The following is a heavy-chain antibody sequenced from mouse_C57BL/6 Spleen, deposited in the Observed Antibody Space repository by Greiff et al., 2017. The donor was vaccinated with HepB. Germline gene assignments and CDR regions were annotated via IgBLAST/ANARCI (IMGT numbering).Heavy chain of an antibody. CDR2: FHPYNNDT. D-gene: IGHD2-1*01. Sequence: VQLQQSGAELVKPGASVKMSCKASGYTFTTYPIDWVKQNHGKSLEWIGNFHPYNNDTKYNEKFKGKATLTVDKSSSTVYMELSRLTSDDSAVYYCARGNDFDYWGQGTTLTVSS. CDR3: ARGNDFDY. J-gene: IGHJ2*01. V-gene: IGHV1-47*01. CDR1: GYTFTTYP.